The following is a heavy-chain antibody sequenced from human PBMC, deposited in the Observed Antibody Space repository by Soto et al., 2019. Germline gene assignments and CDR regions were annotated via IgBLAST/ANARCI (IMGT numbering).Heavy chain of an antibody. CDR2: IYHSGST. D-gene: IGHD2-15*01. J-gene: IGHJ5*02. CDR1: GGSISSGGYS. CDR3: ARASGYCSGGSCPVGWFEP. Sequence: QLQLQESGSGLVKPSQTLSLTCAVSGGSISSGGYSWSWIRQPPGKGLEWIGDIYHSGSTYYNPSLESRVTISVDRSKKQFSLKLSSVTAADTAVYYCARASGYCSGGSCPVGWFEPWGQGTLVTVSS. V-gene: IGHV4-30-2*01.